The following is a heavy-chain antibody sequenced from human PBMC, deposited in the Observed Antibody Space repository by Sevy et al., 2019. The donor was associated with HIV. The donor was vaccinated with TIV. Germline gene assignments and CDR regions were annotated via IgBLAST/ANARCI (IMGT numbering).Heavy chain of an antibody. CDR2: FCLGGNRK. CDR3: ARVGGTKGFDY. D-gene: IGHD2-8*01. V-gene: IGHV3-23*01. J-gene: IGHJ4*02. CDR1: GFSFSIYA. Sequence: GGSLRLSCTTSGFSFSIYAMTWVRQAPGKGLEWVSSFCLGGNRKYYADSVRGRFTISRDDSKNTLYLEMNNLRAEDTDNCGCARVGGTKGFDYWGQGTLVTVSS.